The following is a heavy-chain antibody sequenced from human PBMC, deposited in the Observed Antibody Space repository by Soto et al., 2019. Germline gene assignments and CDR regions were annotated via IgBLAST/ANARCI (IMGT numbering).Heavy chain of an antibody. CDR1: GFTFSSYS. V-gene: IGHV3-48*02. CDR3: AREERWSYFNCFDP. Sequence: GGSLRLSCAASGFTFSSYSMNWVRQAPGKGLEWVSYISSNSSTIYYAYSVKGRFTISSDNANNSLYLQMNSLRDEDTAVYYYAREERWSYFNCFDPWGQGTLVTVSS. CDR2: ISSNSSTI. J-gene: IGHJ5*02. D-gene: IGHD1-26*01.